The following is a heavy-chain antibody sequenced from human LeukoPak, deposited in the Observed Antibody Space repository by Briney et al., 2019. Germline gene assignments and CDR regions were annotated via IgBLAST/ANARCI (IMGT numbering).Heavy chain of an antibody. CDR1: GGSFSGYY. J-gene: IGHJ4*02. Sequence: SETLSLTCAVYGGSFSGYYWSWIRQPPGKGLEWIGEINHSGSTDYNPSLKSRVTISVDTSKNQFSLKLSSVTAADTAVYYCARGRKYYYGSGSYEFDYWGRGTLATVSS. V-gene: IGHV4-34*01. CDR2: INHSGST. CDR3: ARGRKYYYGSGSYEFDY. D-gene: IGHD3-10*01.